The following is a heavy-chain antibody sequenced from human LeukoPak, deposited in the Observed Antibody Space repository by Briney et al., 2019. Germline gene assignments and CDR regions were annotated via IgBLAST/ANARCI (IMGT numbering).Heavy chain of an antibody. J-gene: IGHJ4*02. Sequence: SETMSLTCAVSGYSISSGYYWGWIRQPPGKGLEWIGNIYHSGSTYYNPSLKRRVTLSEDTPKNQFSLKLSSVTAAATAVYYCARTYGSGSYPKRYFDYWGQGTLVTVSS. D-gene: IGHD3-10*01. V-gene: IGHV4-38-2*01. CDR1: GYSISSGYY. CDR3: ARTYGSGSYPKRYFDY. CDR2: IYHSGST.